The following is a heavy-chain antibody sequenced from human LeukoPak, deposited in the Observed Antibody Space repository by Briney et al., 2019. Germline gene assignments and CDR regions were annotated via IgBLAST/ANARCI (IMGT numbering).Heavy chain of an antibody. CDR1: GYSFTSYW. CDR3: ARHGTYYDFWSGYYEDY. J-gene: IGHJ4*02. Sequence: GESLKISSKGSGYSFTSYWIGWVRQMPGKGLEWMGIIYPGDSDTRYSPSFQGQVTISADKSISTAYLQWSSLKASDTAMYYCARHGTYYDFWSGYYEDYWGQGTLVTVSS. CDR2: IYPGDSDT. V-gene: IGHV5-51*01. D-gene: IGHD3-3*01.